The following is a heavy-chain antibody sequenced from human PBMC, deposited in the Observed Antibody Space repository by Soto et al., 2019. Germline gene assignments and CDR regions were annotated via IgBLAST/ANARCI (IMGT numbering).Heavy chain of an antibody. CDR3: ATAALRFLEWFPYFDY. CDR2: FDPEDGET. J-gene: IGHJ4*02. D-gene: IGHD3-3*01. Sequence: ASVKVSCKVSGYTLTDLSMHWVRQAPGKGLEWMGGFDPEDGETIYAQKFQGRVTMTEDTSTDTAYMELSSLRSEDTAVYYCATAALRFLEWFPYFDYWGQGTLVTVSS. CDR1: GYTLTDLS. V-gene: IGHV1-24*01.